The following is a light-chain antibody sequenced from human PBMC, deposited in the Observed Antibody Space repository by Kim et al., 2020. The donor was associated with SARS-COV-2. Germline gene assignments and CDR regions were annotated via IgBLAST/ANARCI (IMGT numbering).Light chain of an antibody. V-gene: IGKV3-20*01. CDR3: QQCSSSSIT. CDR1: QSVSSF. CDR2: DAS. J-gene: IGKJ5*01. Sequence: EIVLTQSPGTLSLSPGERATLSCRASQSVSSFLAWYQQKPGQAPRLLIYDASSRATGIPDRFSGSGSGTDFTLTISRLEPEDFAVYCCQQCSSSSITFGEGTILEIK.